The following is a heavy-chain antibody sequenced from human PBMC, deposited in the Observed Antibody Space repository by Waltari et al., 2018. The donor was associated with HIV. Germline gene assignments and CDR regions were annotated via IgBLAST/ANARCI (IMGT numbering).Heavy chain of an antibody. D-gene: IGHD3-3*01. J-gene: IGHJ4*02. CDR1: GYNFASFD. CDR2: MSINSGNA. CDR3: VTSRPGAVFGDF. V-gene: IGHV1-8*01. Sequence: QAQLVQSGAEVRKPGASVMVSCKASGYNFASFDINWVRRATGQGLEWMGWMSINSGNAGYGQRFKGRLTLTRDTSIDMAYMELNSLTPQDTAVYYCVTSRPGAVFGDFWGQGTPVTVSS.